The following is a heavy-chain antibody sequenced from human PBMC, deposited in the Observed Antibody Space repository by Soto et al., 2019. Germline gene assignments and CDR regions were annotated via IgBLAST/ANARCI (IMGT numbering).Heavy chain of an antibody. CDR1: GFTFSTYA. Sequence: GGSLRLSCAASGFTFSTYAMNWVRQAPGKGLEWVSTISISGDSTYYADSVKGRFTISRDNSKNTVFLQMNSLRAEDTAMFYCAPRHLQYCSGGTCTPFDFWGQGALVTVSS. V-gene: IGHV3-23*01. CDR2: ISISGDST. D-gene: IGHD2-15*01. CDR3: APRHLQYCSGGTCTPFDF. J-gene: IGHJ4*02.